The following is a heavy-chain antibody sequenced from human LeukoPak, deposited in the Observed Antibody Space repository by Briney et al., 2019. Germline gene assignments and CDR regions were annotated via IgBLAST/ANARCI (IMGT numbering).Heavy chain of an antibody. CDR1: GFTFSSYA. V-gene: IGHV3-30-3*01. CDR2: ISYDGSNK. Sequence: GGSLRLSCAASGFTFSSYAMHWVRQAPGKGLEWVAVISYDGSNKYYADSVKGRFTISRDNSKNTLYLQMNSLRAEDTAVYYCAAITGDYLYYWGQGTLVTVSS. J-gene: IGHJ4*02. CDR3: AAITGDYLYY. D-gene: IGHD7-27*01.